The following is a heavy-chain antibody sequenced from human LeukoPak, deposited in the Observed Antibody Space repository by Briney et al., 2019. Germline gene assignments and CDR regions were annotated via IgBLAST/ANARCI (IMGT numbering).Heavy chain of an antibody. J-gene: IGHJ2*01. CDR1: GGSFSGYY. D-gene: IGHD3-22*01. V-gene: IGHV4-34*01. Sequence: SETLSLTCAVYGGSFSGYYWSWIRQPPGKGLEWIGEINHSGSTNYNPSLKSRVSISVDTSKNQFSLRLTSATAADTAVYYCVRRSESWDTSGSIYWYFDFWGRGTLVTVSS. CDR2: INHSGST. CDR3: VRRSESWDTSGSIYWYFDF.